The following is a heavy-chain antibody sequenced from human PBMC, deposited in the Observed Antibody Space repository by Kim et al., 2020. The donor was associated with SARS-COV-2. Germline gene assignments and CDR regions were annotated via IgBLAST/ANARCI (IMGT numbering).Heavy chain of an antibody. J-gene: IGHJ3*02. Sequence: SGSTYYHPSLKRRVTISVDTSKNQFSLKLGSVTAADTAVYYCARDDAFDIWGQGTMVTVSS. CDR3: ARDDAFDI. CDR2: SGST. V-gene: IGHV4-31*02.